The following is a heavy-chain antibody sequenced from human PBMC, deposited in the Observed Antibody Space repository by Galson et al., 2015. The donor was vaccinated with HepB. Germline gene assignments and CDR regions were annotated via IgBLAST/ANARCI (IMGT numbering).Heavy chain of an antibody. D-gene: IGHD6-19*01. V-gene: IGHV3-23*01. CDR3: AKGMINGWSADY. Sequence: SLRLSCAASGFIFSNYAMTWVRQAPGKGLEWVSGITGNGVITYHTDSVEGRFAISRDNSRNTLSLQMNGLRVEDTAVYYCAKGMINGWSADYWGQGTLVTVSS. CDR2: ITGNGVIT. CDR1: GFIFSNYA. J-gene: IGHJ4*02.